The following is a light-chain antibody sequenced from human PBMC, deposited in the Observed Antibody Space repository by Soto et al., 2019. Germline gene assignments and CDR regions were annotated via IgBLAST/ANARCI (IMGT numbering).Light chain of an antibody. CDR1: SSDVGGYNY. V-gene: IGLV2-14*01. CDR3: SSYTRSSTLV. CDR2: EVS. Sequence: QSVLTQHASVSGSPGQSMTMSWTGTSSDVGGYNYVSWYQQHPGKAPKLMIYEVSNRPSGVSNRFSGSKSGNTASLTISGLQAEDEADYYCSSYTRSSTLVFGTGTKVAVL. J-gene: IGLJ1*01.